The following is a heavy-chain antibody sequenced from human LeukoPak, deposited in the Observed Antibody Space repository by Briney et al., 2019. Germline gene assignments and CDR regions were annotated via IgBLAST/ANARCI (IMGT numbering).Heavy chain of an antibody. D-gene: IGHD5-12*01. J-gene: IGHJ4*01. Sequence: GGSLRLSCAASGFTFSNYWMHWVRQGPGKGLDWVSHINTDGSITNYADSVKGRFTISRDNAKNSLYLQMNSLRAEDTAVYYCALVDGYSNKNWGQGSLVTVSS. CDR1: GFTFSNYW. CDR3: ALVDGYSNKN. V-gene: IGHV3-74*01. CDR2: INTDGSIT.